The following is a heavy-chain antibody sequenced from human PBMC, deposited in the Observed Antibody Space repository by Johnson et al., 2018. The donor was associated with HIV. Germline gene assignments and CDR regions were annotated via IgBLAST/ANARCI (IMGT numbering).Heavy chain of an antibody. J-gene: IGHJ3*02. CDR2: IWYDGSNK. V-gene: IGHV3-33*06. Sequence: QVQLVESGGGVVQPGRSLRLSCAASGFTFSSYGMHWVRQAPGKGLEWVAVIWYDGSNKYYADSVKGRFTISRDNSKNTLYLQMNSLRAEDTAVYYCEKQQRVPDDAFDIWGQGTMVNVSS. CDR3: EKQQRVPDDAFDI. CDR1: GFTFSSYG. D-gene: IGHD6-6*01.